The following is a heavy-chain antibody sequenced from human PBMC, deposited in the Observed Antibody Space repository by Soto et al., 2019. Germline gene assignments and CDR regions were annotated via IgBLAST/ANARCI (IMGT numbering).Heavy chain of an antibody. CDR3: ARAMLDWFDP. CDR1: GGSISSGDYY. V-gene: IGHV4-30-4*01. J-gene: IGHJ5*02. D-gene: IGHD3-10*02. CDR2: IYYSGST. Sequence: SETLSLTCTVSGGSISSGDYYWSWIRQPPGKGLEWIGFIYYSGSTYYNPSLKSRVTISVDTSKNQFSLKLSSVTAADTAVYYCARAMLDWFDPWGQGTLVTVSS.